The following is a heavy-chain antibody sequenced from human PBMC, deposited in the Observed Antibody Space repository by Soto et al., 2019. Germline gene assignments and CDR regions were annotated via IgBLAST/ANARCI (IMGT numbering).Heavy chain of an antibody. V-gene: IGHV1-3*01. CDR1: GYTFTSYA. CDR3: AGGVDCCGGRCYRRRDYYYGLDV. CDR2: INAGNGST. D-gene: IGHD2-15*01. Sequence: GASVKVSCKTSGYTFTSYAMHWVRQAPGQRREWMGWINAGNGSTKYSQKFQGRVTITRDTSARAAYMELSSLRSEDTAVYYCAGGVDCCGGRCYRRRDYYYGLDVWGQGITVT. J-gene: IGHJ6*02.